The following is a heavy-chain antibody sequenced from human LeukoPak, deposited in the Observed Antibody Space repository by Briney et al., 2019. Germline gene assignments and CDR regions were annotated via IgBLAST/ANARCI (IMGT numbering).Heavy chain of an antibody. V-gene: IGHV3-7*03. CDR1: GFTFSSYW. CDR3: TTNDYGDYVGVG. J-gene: IGHJ4*02. Sequence: QPGGSLRLSCAASGFTFSSYWMSWVRQAPGKGLEWVANIKQDGSEKYYVDSVKGRFTVSRDNAKKSLYLQMNSLRAEDSAIYFCTTNDYGDYVGVGWGPGTLVTVSS. CDR2: IKQDGSEK. D-gene: IGHD4-17*01.